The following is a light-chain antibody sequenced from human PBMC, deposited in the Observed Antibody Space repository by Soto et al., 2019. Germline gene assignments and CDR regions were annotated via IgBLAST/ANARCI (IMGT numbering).Light chain of an antibody. V-gene: IGKV1-27*01. CDR2: AAT. J-gene: IGKJ4*01. CDR1: QDITNH. CDR3: QHYDPALLI. Sequence: DIQMTQSPSSLSASVGDRVTITCRASQDITNHLAWYQQKPGKVPRLLIHAATALQSGVSSRFSGSGSRTDFTLTISGLQPEDVATYYCQHYDPALLIFAGGTKVEIK.